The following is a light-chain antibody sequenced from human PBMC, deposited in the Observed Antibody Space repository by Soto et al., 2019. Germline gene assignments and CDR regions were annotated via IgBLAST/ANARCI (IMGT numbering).Light chain of an antibody. Sequence: ESVLTQSPGTLSLSPGERATLSCRASQSVSSNYLAWYQQKPGQAPRLLIYGASSRATGIPDRFSGSGSGTDFTLTISRLEPEDFAVYYRQQYGSPITFGQGTRLENK. CDR3: QQYGSPIT. CDR2: GAS. J-gene: IGKJ5*01. CDR1: QSVSSNY. V-gene: IGKV3-20*01.